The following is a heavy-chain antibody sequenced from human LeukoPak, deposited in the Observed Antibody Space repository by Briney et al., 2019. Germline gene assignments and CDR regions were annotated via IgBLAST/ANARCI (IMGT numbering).Heavy chain of an antibody. D-gene: IGHD6-13*01. Sequence: SETLSLTCTVSGGSISSFLWSWIRQPPGKALEWIGYIYYSGSTNYNSSLKSRVTISVDTSKNQFSLKVASVTAADSAVYYCARSYSRSLSHSYWGQGTLVTVSS. V-gene: IGHV4-59*08. J-gene: IGHJ4*02. CDR3: ARSYSRSLSHSY. CDR1: GGSISSFL. CDR2: IYYSGST.